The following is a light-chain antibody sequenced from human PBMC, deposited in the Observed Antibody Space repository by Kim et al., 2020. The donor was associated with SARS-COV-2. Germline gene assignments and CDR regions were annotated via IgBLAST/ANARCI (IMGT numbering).Light chain of an antibody. CDR3: QQYGSSPPWT. Sequence: EIVLTQSPGTLSLSPGERATLSCRASQSVSSGYLAWYQQRPGQAPRLLIFGASSRAAGIPDRFSGSGSGTDFTLTISRLEPEDFAVYYCQQYGSSPPWTFGQGTKLEI. CDR2: GAS. J-gene: IGKJ1*01. V-gene: IGKV3-20*01. CDR1: QSVSSGY.